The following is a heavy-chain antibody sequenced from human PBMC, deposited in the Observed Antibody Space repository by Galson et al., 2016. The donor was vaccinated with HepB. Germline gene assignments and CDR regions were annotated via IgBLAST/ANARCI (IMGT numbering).Heavy chain of an antibody. CDR2: ISGGGSKI. CDR1: GFTFSSYS. D-gene: IGHD3-22*01. CDR3: AKHPSYASSGYYYVNYFDY. Sequence: SLRLSCAVSGFTFSSYSMNWVRQGPGEGLEWVSYISGGGSKIYYADSVRGRFTISRDNAKNSLYLQMNSLRAGDTALYYCAKHPSYASSGYYYVNYFDYWGQGTLVTVSS. V-gene: IGHV3-48*01. J-gene: IGHJ4*02.